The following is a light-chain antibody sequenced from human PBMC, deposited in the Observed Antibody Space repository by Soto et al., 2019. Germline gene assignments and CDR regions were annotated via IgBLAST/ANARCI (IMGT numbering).Light chain of an antibody. CDR2: KAS. Sequence: DKKMNQSPSTLSAKNGDSVTITCRASQSLRSWLAWYQQKPGKPPTLLIYKASTLETGVPSRFSGSGSGTEFTLTIISLQPDDSATYYCQEYDTYRTFGQGSMV. CDR1: QSLRSW. V-gene: IGKV1-5*03. CDR3: QEYDTYRT. J-gene: IGKJ1*01.